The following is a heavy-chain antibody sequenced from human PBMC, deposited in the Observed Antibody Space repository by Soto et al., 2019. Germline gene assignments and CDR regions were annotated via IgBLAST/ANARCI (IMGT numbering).Heavy chain of an antibody. D-gene: IGHD4-17*01. CDR1: GFTFSSYW. V-gene: IGHV3-74*01. Sequence: GGSLRLSCAASGFTFSSYWMHWVRQAPGKGLVWVSRINSDGSSTSYADSVKGRFTISRDNAKNTLYLQMNSLRAEDKAVENCARAYGDYDAFDIWGQGTMVTVSS. J-gene: IGHJ3*02. CDR2: INSDGSST. CDR3: ARAYGDYDAFDI.